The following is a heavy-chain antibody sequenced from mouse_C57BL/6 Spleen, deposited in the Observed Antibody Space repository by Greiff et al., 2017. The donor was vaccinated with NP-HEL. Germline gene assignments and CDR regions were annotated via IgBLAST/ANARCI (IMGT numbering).Heavy chain of an antibody. D-gene: IGHD2-4*01. J-gene: IGHJ3*01. Sequence: VQLQQSGAELVRPGASVTLSCKASGYTFTDYEMHWVKQTPVHGLEWIGAIDPETGGTAYNQKFKGKAILTADKSSSTAYMELRGLTSEDSGVYYCTRRGLRLADGGEGTLVTVSA. CDR2: IDPETGGT. CDR3: TRRGLRLAD. CDR1: GYTFTDYE. V-gene: IGHV1-15*01.